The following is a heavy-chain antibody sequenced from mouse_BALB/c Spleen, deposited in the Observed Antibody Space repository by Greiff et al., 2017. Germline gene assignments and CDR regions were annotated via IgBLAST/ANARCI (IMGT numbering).Heavy chain of an antibody. J-gene: IGHJ3*01. V-gene: IGHV3-6*02. Sequence: EVKLMESGPGLVKPSQSLSLTCSVTGYSITSGYYWNWIRQFPGNKLEWMGYISYDGSNNYNPSLKNRISITRDTSKNQFFLKLNSVTTEDTATYYCAKGFYYGNYGFAYWGQGTLVTVSA. CDR2: ISYDGSN. CDR1: GYSITSGYY. D-gene: IGHD2-1*01. CDR3: AKGFYYGNYGFAY.